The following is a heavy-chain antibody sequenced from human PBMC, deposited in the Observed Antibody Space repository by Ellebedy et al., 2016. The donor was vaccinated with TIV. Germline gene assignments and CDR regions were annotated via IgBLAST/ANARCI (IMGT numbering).Heavy chain of an antibody. J-gene: IGHJ6*03. CDR1: GFTFSSYD. CDR3: ARERRARGQFYYMDV. CDR2: IGTAGDT. D-gene: IGHD3-10*01. Sequence: GESLKISCAASGFTFSSYDMHWVRQATGKGLEWVSAIGTAGDTYYPGSVKGRFTISRENAKNSLYLQMNSLRAGDTAVYYCARERRARGQFYYMDVWGKGTTVTVFS. V-gene: IGHV3-13*01.